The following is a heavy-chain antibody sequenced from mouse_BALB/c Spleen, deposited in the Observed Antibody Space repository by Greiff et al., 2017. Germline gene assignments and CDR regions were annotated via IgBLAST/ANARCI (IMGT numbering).Heavy chain of an antibody. CDR1: GFTFSSFG. D-gene: IGHD2-3*01. J-gene: IGHJ2*01. CDR2: ISSGSSTI. V-gene: IGHV5-17*02. Sequence: EVKVVESGGGLVQPGGSRKLSCAASGFTFSSFGMHWVRQAPEKGLEWVAYISSGSSTIYYADTVKGRFTISRDNPKNTLFLQMTSLRSEDTAMYYCARSGWLLRFDYWGQGTTLTVSS. CDR3: ARSGWLLRFDY.